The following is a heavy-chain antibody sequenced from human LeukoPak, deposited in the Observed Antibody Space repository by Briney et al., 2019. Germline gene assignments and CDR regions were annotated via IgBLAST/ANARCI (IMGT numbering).Heavy chain of an antibody. CDR3: ATDLSHDSSSNYLEV. D-gene: IGHD6-6*01. CDR1: GFNFISYG. CDR2: IQYDESNK. J-gene: IGHJ6*03. Sequence: GGSLRLSCAASGFNFISYGMHWVRQAPGKGLEWVAFIQYDESNKYYADSVKGRFTITIDNSKNTLYLQMNSLRTEDTAVYYCATDLSHDSSSNYLEVWGKGTTVTVSS. V-gene: IGHV3-30*02.